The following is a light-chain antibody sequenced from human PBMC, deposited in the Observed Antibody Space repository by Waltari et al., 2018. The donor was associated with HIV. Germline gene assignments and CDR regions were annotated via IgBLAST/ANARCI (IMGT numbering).Light chain of an antibody. CDR2: NTN. Sequence: QAVLTQPPSVSAAPGQKVSISCSGNSFNIGSNYVSWYQQLPGRAPKLLIYNTNDRPAGIPNRFTGSVSGTSATLAITGLQTGDEADYYCGTWDNSLRAGVFGGGTKLTVL. CDR1: SFNIGSNY. V-gene: IGLV1-51*01. J-gene: IGLJ2*01. CDR3: GTWDNSLRAGV.